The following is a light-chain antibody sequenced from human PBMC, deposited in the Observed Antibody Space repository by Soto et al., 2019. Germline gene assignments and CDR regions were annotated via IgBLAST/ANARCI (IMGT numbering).Light chain of an antibody. CDR3: QQRSDWPST. V-gene: IGKV3-11*01. J-gene: IGKJ4*01. CDR2: DAS. Sequence: EIVLTQSPATLSLSPGDRATLSCRASQSVGSYLGWYQQRPGQAPRLLIYDASNRATGIPARFSGSGSGTDITLTSSRLEPEDFAVYCCQQRSDWPSTFGGGTKVEIK. CDR1: QSVGSY.